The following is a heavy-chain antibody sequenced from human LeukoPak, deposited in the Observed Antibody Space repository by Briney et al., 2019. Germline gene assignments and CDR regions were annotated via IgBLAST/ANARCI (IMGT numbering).Heavy chain of an antibody. V-gene: IGHV5-51*01. CDR3: ARWGVNNRNWFFNL. CDR1: GYRFTNYW. CDR2: IYPGDSNT. Sequence: GESLKISCKGSGYRFTNYWIGWVRQMPGKGLEWMGIIYPGDSNTRYSPSFQGQVTISADKSTNTAYVQWSSLKASDTAMYYCARWGVNNRNWFFNLWGRGTLVTVSS. J-gene: IGHJ2*01. D-gene: IGHD3-16*01.